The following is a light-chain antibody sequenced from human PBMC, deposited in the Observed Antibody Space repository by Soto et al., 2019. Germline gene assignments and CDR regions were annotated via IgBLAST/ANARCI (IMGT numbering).Light chain of an antibody. Sequence: QSALTQPRSVSGSPGQSVTISCTGTSSDVGGYNYVSWYQQHPDKAPKLILYDVNKRPSGVPDHFSGSKSGNTASLTISGLQAEDEADYYCCSYAGNYTWVFGGGTQLTVL. J-gene: IGLJ3*02. CDR2: DVN. V-gene: IGLV2-11*01. CDR3: CSYAGNYTWV. CDR1: SSDVGGYNY.